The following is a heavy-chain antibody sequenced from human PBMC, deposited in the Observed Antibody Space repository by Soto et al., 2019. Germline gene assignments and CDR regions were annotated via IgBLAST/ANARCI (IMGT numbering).Heavy chain of an antibody. D-gene: IGHD6-6*01. CDR2: TYYRSIWHT. J-gene: IGHJ5*02. CDR1: GDSVSSNDAV. Sequence: QVQLQQSGPGLVKPSQTLSLTCAISGDSVSSNDAVWNWIRQSPSRGLEWLGRTYYRSIWHTEYAVSVKGRMTINPDASTNQFSLQLNSVTPEDTAMYYCARLVGNSWLDHCGQGTLVTVS. V-gene: IGHV6-1*01. CDR3: ARLVGNSWLDH.